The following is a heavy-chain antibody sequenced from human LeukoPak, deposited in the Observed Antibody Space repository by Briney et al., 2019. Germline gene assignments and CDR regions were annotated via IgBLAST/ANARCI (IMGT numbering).Heavy chain of an antibody. V-gene: IGHV3-11*06. Sequence: PGGSLRLSCAASGFTFSDYYMSWIRQAPGKGLEWVSYISSSSSYTNYADSVKGRFTISRDNAKNSLYLQMNSLRAEDTAVYYCARGWDYYDSSGSDAFDIWGQGTMVTVSS. D-gene: IGHD3-22*01. CDR2: ISSSSSYT. J-gene: IGHJ3*02. CDR3: ARGWDYYDSSGSDAFDI. CDR1: GFTFSDYY.